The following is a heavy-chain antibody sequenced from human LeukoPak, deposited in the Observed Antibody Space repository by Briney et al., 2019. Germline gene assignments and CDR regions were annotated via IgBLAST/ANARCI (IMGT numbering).Heavy chain of an antibody. D-gene: IGHD2-15*01. CDR2: ISYDGSNK. CDR3: ASIYSPLYVFYYGMDV. V-gene: IGHV3-30*03. J-gene: IGHJ6*02. Sequence: PGGSLRLSCAASGFTFSSYGMHWVRQAPGKGLEWVAVISYDGSNKYYADSVKGRFTISRDNSKNTLYLQMNSLRAEDTAVYYCASIYSPLYVFYYGMDVWGQGTTVTVSS. CDR1: GFTFSSYG.